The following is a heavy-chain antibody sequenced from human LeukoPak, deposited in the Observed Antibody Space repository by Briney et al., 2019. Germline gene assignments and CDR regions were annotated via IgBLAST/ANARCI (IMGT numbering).Heavy chain of an antibody. V-gene: IGHV3-74*01. J-gene: IGHJ6*03. CDR3: ARGSYDFWSGYEKYYYYYYMDV. Sequence: GGSLRLSCAASGFTFSSYWMHWVRQAPGKGLVWVSRIKSDGTSTSYADSVKGRFTVSRDIAKNTLFLQMNSLRAEDTAVYYCARGSYDFWSGYEKYYYYYYMDVWGKGTTVTVSS. D-gene: IGHD3-3*01. CDR1: GFTFSSYW. CDR2: IKSDGTST.